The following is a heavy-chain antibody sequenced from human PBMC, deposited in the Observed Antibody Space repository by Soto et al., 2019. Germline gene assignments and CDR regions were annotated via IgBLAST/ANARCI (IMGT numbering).Heavy chain of an antibody. J-gene: IGHJ6*02. Sequence: GESLKISCKASGYSFITYWIAWVRQMPGKGLEWMGIIYPGDSDTRYSPSFHGQVAISADKSINTAYLQWSSLKASDTAMYYCARQYTGVAAAYYYYGMDVWGQGTTVTVSS. CDR2: IYPGDSDT. V-gene: IGHV5-51*01. CDR1: GYSFITYW. CDR3: ARQYTGVAAAYYYYGMDV. D-gene: IGHD2-15*01.